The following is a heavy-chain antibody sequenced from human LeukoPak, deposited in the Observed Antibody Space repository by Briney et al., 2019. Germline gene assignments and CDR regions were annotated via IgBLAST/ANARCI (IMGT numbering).Heavy chain of an antibody. J-gene: IGHJ4*02. Sequence: QPGGSLRLSCAASGFTFSSYEINWVRQAPGKGLEWVSYISSSGSTIYYADSVKGRFTISRDNATNSLYLQMNSLRAEDTAVYYCASSAALYCGGDCYTNFDYWGQGTLVTVSS. V-gene: IGHV3-48*03. CDR3: ASSAALYCGGDCYTNFDY. CDR1: GFTFSSYE. CDR2: ISSSGSTI. D-gene: IGHD2-21*02.